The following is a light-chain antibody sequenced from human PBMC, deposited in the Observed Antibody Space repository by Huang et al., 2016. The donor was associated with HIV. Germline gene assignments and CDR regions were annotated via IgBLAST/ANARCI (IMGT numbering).Light chain of an antibody. CDR3: QKYNSGPRT. Sequence: DIRMTQSPSSLSASVGDRVSITCRASQGIANYLAWYQQKPGRVPKLLIYAASTLQSGVPSRFSGSGSGMDFTLTIAGLQPEDAATYYCQKYNSGPRTFGPGTKVEIK. J-gene: IGKJ1*01. CDR1: QGIANY. V-gene: IGKV1-27*01. CDR2: AAS.